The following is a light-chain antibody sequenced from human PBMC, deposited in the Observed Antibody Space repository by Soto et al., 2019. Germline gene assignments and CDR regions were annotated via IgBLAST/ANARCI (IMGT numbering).Light chain of an antibody. CDR1: QGISSW. Sequence: MTQSPSSVSASVGDRVTITCRASQGISSWLAWYQQTPGKAPKLLIYSASSLHSGVPSRFTGSGSETDFTLTIRSLQPEDFATYYCQHGYVAPYNFGQGTKVDIK. V-gene: IGKV1-12*01. CDR3: QHGYVAPYN. CDR2: SAS. J-gene: IGKJ2*01.